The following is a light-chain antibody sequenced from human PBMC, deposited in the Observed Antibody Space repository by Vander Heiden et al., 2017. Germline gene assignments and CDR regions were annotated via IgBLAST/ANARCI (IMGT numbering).Light chain of an antibody. CDR2: WAS. J-gene: IGKJ2*01. Sequence: DIFLTQSPDSLPVPLGEGATTDCKSTQTVFSSGSNRNNVTWCQQKPGQPPKLLIYWASTRESGVPDRFSGSGSATDFTLTISRLRAEDVAVYYCHQSHTSPYTFGQGTKLEI. CDR3: HQSHTSPYT. CDR1: QTVFSSGSNRNN. V-gene: IGKV4-1*01.